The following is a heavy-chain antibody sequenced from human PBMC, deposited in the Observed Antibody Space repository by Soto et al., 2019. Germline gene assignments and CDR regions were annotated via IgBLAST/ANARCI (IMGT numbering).Heavy chain of an antibody. Sequence: GGSLRLSCAASGFTFSSYAMSWVRQAPGKGLEWVSAISGSGGSTYYADSVKGRFTISRDNSKNTLYLQMNSLRAEDTAVYYCAKDGRYYYDSSGYYYDYWGQGTLVTVSS. V-gene: IGHV3-23*01. CDR3: AKDGRYYYDSSGYYYDY. D-gene: IGHD3-22*01. CDR2: ISGSGGST. CDR1: GFTFSSYA. J-gene: IGHJ4*02.